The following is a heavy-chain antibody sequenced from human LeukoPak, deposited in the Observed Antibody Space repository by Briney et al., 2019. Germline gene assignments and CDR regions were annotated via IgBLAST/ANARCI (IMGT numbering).Heavy chain of an antibody. V-gene: IGHV4-59*01. CDR1: GGSISSYY. CDR3: ARVYYYYYYMDV. Sequence: SETLSLTCTVSGGSISSYYWSWIRQPPGKGLEWIGDIYYSGSTNYNPSLKSRVTISVDTSKNQFSLKLSSVTAADTAVYYCARVYYYYYYMDVWGKGTTVTISS. CDR2: IYYSGST. J-gene: IGHJ6*03.